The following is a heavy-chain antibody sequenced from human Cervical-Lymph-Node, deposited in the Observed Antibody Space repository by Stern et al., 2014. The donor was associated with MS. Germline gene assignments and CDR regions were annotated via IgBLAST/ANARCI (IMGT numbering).Heavy chain of an antibody. CDR3: ATANYEFGYYGMDV. D-gene: IGHD3-3*01. CDR1: GFAFGDYA. Sequence: EVQLVESGGGLVQPGRSLRLSCAAAGFAFGDYAMHWVRQAPGKGLEWVSGISWSGTKRGYADSVKGRFTISRDNAKNSLFLQMNNLRAEDTALYYCATANYEFGYYGMDVWGQGTAVTVS. J-gene: IGHJ6*02. CDR2: ISWSGTKR. V-gene: IGHV3-9*01.